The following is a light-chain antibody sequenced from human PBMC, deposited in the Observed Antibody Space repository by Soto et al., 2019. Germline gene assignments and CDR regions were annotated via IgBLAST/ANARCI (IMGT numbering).Light chain of an antibody. Sequence: IVLTQSLCTLSLSPGERATLSCRASQSVTSNYLAWYQQKPGQAPRLLVYGASSRATGISDRFSGSGSGTDFTLTISRLEPDDFAVYYCQQYGSSIPFGQGTRLAI. V-gene: IGKV3-20*01. CDR1: QSVTSNY. J-gene: IGKJ5*01. CDR2: GAS. CDR3: QQYGSSIP.